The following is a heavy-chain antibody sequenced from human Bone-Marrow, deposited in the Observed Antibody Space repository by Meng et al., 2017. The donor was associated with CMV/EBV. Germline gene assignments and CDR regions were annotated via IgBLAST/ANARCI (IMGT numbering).Heavy chain of an antibody. CDR3: AKDQDSSGYYYTNFYY. CDR2: IRYDGSNK. CDR1: GFTFSNYG. V-gene: IGHV3-30*02. J-gene: IGHJ4*02. D-gene: IGHD3-22*01. Sequence: GESLKISCAASGFTFSNYGMHWVRQAPGKGLEWVAFIRYDGSNKYYADSVKGRFTISRDNSKNTLYLQMNSLRAEDTDVYYCAKDQDSSGYYYTNFYYWGQGTLVTISS.